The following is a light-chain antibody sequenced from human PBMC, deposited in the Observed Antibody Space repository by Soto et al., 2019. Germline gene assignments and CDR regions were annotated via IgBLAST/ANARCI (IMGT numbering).Light chain of an antibody. CDR3: QQYYGSPYT. J-gene: IGKJ2*01. Sequence: EIVMTQSPGTLSVSPGERATLSCRASQSVSSNLAWYQQKPGQAPRLLISGASTRATGTPARFSGSGSGTDFTLTISSLQAEDVAVYYCQQYYGSPYTFGQGTKLEIK. CDR2: GAS. CDR1: QSVSSN. V-gene: IGKV3-15*01.